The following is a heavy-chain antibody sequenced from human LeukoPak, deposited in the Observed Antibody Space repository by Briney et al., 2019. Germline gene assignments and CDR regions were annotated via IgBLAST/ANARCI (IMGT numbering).Heavy chain of an antibody. Sequence: GGSLRLSCAASGFTFSSYAMHWVRQAPGKGLKWVAIISYDGSNKYYADSVKGRFTISRDNSKNTLYLQMNSLRAEDTAVYYCAKTATSESTRHGIDYWGQGTLVTVSS. D-gene: IGHD1-14*01. CDR2: ISYDGSNK. V-gene: IGHV3-30*04. J-gene: IGHJ4*02. CDR1: GFTFSSYA. CDR3: AKTATSESTRHGIDY.